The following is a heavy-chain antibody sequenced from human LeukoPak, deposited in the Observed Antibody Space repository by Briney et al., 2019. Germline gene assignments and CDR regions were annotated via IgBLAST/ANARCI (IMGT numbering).Heavy chain of an antibody. CDR1: GYTFTSYD. J-gene: IGHJ4*02. V-gene: IGHV1-2*02. D-gene: IGHD6-13*01. Sequence: ASVKVSCKASGYTFTSYDINWGRQAPGQGLEWMGWINPNSGGTNYAQKFQGRVTMTRDTSISTAYMELSRLRSDDTAVYYCARGTTFIAAAAQECDYWGQGTLVTVSS. CDR2: INPNSGGT. CDR3: ARGTTFIAAAAQECDY.